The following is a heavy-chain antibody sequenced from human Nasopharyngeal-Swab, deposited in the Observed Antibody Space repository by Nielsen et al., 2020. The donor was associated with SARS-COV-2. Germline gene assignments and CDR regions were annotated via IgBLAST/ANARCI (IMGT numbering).Heavy chain of an antibody. J-gene: IGHJ4*02. V-gene: IGHV3-74*01. D-gene: IGHD7-27*01. Sequence: GESLKISCAVSGFTFSDSWIHWVRQAPGKGLVWVSRINSDGSRTGYADSVKGRFTISRDNAKNTLYLQMNSLRAEDTAVYYCARDFDKTGDWGQGTLVTVS. CDR2: INSDGSRT. CDR1: GFTFSDSW. CDR3: ARDFDKTGD.